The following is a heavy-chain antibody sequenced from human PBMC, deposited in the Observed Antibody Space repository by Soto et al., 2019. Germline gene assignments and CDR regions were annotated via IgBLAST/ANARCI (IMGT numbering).Heavy chain of an antibody. V-gene: IGHV5-51*01. CDR1: GYSFTNYW. J-gene: IGHJ4*02. Sequence: LGESLKISCKVSGYSFTNYWIAWVRQMPGKGLEWMGIIYPGDSDTRYSPSFQDQVTISVDKSISTAYLLWSSLKASDTAIYYCARNTGTHYVDYWGQGTLVTVSS. CDR3: ARNTGTHYVDY. CDR2: IYPGDSDT. D-gene: IGHD1-26*01.